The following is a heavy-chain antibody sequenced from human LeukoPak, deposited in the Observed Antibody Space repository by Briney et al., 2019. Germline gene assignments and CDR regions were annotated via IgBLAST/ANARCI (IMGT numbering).Heavy chain of an antibody. D-gene: IGHD4-11*01. CDR2: IWYDGSNK. V-gene: IGHV3-33*01. Sequence: GGSLRLSCEVSGFTFSSYGMNWVRQAPGKGREGVAVIWYDGSNKYYADSVKGRFTISRDNSKTTLYLQMSSLRVEDTAVYYCARGVTTAGYWGQGTLVTVSS. J-gene: IGHJ4*02. CDR1: GFTFSSYG. CDR3: ARGVTTAGY.